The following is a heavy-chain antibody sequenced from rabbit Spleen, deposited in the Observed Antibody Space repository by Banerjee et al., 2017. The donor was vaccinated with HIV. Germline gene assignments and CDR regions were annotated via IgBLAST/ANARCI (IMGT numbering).Heavy chain of an antibody. V-gene: IGHV1S47*01. CDR1: GFDFSTYG. J-gene: IGHJ3*01. CDR3: ARDLPDIIGWNFGF. CDR2: IEPIFGRT. D-gene: IGHD1-1*01. Sequence: QEQLVESGGGLVQPGGSLKLSCKASGFDFSTYGVSWVRQAPGKGLEWIGYIEPIFGRTYYATWVNGRFTISSHNAQNTVDLQMTSLTAADTATYFCARDLPDIIGWNFGFWGPGTLVTVS.